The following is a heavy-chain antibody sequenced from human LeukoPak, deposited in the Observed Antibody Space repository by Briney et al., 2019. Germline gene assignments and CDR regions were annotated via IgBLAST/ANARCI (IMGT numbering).Heavy chain of an antibody. D-gene: IGHD6-13*01. CDR1: GGSIRSYY. V-gene: IGHV4-59*08. CDR3: ARHSSSWYPDY. CDR2: IHFTGST. J-gene: IGHJ4*02. Sequence: SETLSLTCTVSGGSIRSYYWSWIRQPPGKGLEWIGYIHFTGSTKYNPSLNSRVTMSVDTSQNQFSLQLSSVTATDTAVYFCARHSSSWYPDYWGQGTLVTVSS.